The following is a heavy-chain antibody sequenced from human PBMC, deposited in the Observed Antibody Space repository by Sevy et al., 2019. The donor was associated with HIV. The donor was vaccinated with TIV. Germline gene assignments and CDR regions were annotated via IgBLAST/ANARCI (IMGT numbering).Heavy chain of an antibody. CDR2: LSFGWGEI. CDR1: GFTFSKYS. V-gene: IGHV3-23*01. Sequence: GSLRLSCAASGFTFSKYSMSWVRQPPGEGLEWVSTLSFGWGEINYADSVKGRFTISRVNSKSSVYLQMNNLRPEDTAVYYCAREGCTKPHDYWGQGTLVTVSS. J-gene: IGHJ4*02. CDR3: AREGCTKPHDY. D-gene: IGHD2-8*01.